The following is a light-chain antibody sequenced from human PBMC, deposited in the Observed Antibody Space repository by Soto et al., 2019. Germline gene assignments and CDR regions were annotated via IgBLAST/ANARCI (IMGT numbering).Light chain of an antibody. CDR3: LLSYNGPYG. Sequence: QAVVTQEPSLTVSTGGTVTLTCGSSTGAVTGGHYPYWFQQKPGQAPRTLIYDTTNRHSWTPARFSGSLLGGKAALTLSGAQSEDEAEYYCLLSYNGPYGFGTGTKVTVL. CDR2: DTT. CDR1: TGAVTGGHY. V-gene: IGLV7-46*01. J-gene: IGLJ1*01.